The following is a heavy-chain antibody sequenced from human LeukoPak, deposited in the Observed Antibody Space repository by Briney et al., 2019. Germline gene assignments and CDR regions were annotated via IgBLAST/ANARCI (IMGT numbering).Heavy chain of an antibody. J-gene: IGHJ6*02. CDR2: IIPIFGTA. Sequence: ASVKVSCKASGGTFSSYAISWVRQAPGQGLEWMGGIIPIFGTANYAQKFQGRVTITADESTSTAYMELSSLRSEDTAVYYCARAVVRGVPTLYYYYGMDVWGQGTTVTVSS. CDR3: ARAVVRGVPTLYYYYGMDV. D-gene: IGHD3-10*01. V-gene: IGHV1-69*13. CDR1: GGTFSSYA.